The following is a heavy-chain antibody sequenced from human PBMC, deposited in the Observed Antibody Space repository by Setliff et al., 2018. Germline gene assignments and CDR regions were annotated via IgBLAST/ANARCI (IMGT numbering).Heavy chain of an antibody. CDR3: ARGEHIVSGDFYHYIDV. Sequence: ASVKVSCKASGYTFTAYYIHWVRQAPGQGLEWMGWINPNVGNINYIQKFQGRVTMTRDTSISTAYMELRRLKSDDTAVYYCARGEHIVSGDFYHYIDVWGKGTTVTVSS. CDR1: GYTFTAYY. CDR2: INPNVGNI. J-gene: IGHJ6*03. V-gene: IGHV1-2*02. D-gene: IGHD2-15*01.